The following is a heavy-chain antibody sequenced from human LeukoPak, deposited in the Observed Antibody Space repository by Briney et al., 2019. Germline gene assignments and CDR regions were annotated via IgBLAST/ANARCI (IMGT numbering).Heavy chain of an antibody. D-gene: IGHD4-17*01. CDR1: GFTVSSNY. J-gene: IGHJ3*02. CDR2: IYSGGST. V-gene: IGHV3-66*01. CDR3: ARDDYGRTDAFDI. Sequence: HPGGSLRLSCAASGFTVSSNYMSWVRQAPGKGLEWVSVIYSGGSTYHADSVKGRFTISRDNSKNTLYLQMNSLRAEDTAVYYCARDDYGRTDAFDIWGQGTMVTVSS.